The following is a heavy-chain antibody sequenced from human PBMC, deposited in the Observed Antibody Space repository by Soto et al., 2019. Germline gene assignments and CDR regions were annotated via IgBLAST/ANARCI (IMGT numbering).Heavy chain of an antibody. Sequence: ASVKVSCKASGYDFTAYAINWVRQAPGQGLEWMGWMIPIIGTTGTAQKFQGRVTMTRNNSTSTAYMELSSLRSDDTAVYYCGRGPSPRAPAGGSPYYYAMDVWGQGTTVTVSS. CDR1: GYDFTAYA. D-gene: IGHD6-13*01. CDR3: GRGPSPRAPAGGSPYYYAMDV. V-gene: IGHV1-8*02. J-gene: IGHJ6*02. CDR2: MIPIIGTT.